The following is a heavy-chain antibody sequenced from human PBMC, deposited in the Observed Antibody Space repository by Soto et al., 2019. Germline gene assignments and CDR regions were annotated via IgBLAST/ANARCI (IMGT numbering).Heavy chain of an antibody. Sequence: GASVKVSCKTSGYPFTNYYIHWVRQAPGQGLEWLGLINPYNGDTTYGQKFQGRVTVTRDTSTTTAYLDLSSLTSADTAIYFCARDFATLTKGHWGQGTLVTGSS. CDR3: ARDFATLTKGH. V-gene: IGHV1-2*02. J-gene: IGHJ4*02. CDR2: INPYNGDT. CDR1: GYPFTNYY. D-gene: IGHD3-16*01.